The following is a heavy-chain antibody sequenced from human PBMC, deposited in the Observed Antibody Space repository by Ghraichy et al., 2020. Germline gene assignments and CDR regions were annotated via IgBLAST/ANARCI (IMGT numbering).Heavy chain of an antibody. Sequence: LSLTCAASGFTFSSYAMSWVRQAPGKGLEWVSAISGSGGSTYYADSVKGRFTISRDNSKNTLYLQMNSLRAEDTAVYYCAKGRYYGSGRNTYYYYYYGMDVWGQGTTVTVSS. CDR1: GFTFSSYA. CDR2: ISGSGGST. V-gene: IGHV3-23*01. J-gene: IGHJ6*02. CDR3: AKGRYYGSGRNTYYYYYYGMDV. D-gene: IGHD3-10*01.